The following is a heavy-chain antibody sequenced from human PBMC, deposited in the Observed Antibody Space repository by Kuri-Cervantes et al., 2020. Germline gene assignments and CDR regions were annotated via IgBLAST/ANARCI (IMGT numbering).Heavy chain of an antibody. Sequence: SETLSLTCAVYGGSFSGYYWSWIRQPPGKGLEWIGEIDQSGGTNYNPSLKSRVTISVETSNNQFSLKLNSVTAADTAVYYCARGIGTQYYYDSSGYRWRNWFDPWGQGTLVTVSS. D-gene: IGHD3-22*01. J-gene: IGHJ5*02. CDR3: ARGIGTQYYYDSSGYRWRNWFDP. V-gene: IGHV4-34*01. CDR2: IDQSGGT. CDR1: GGSFSGYY.